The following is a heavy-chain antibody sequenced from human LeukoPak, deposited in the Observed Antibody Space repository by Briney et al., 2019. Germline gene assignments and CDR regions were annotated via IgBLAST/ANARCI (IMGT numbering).Heavy chain of an antibody. V-gene: IGHV3-53*01. CDR2: IYSGGST. CDR1: GFTVSSNY. J-gene: IGHJ3*02. Sequence: PGGSLRLSCAASGFTVSSNYMSWVRQAPGKGLEWVSVIYSGGSTYYADSVKGRFTISRDNSKNTLYLQMNSLRAEDTAVYYCARGGLGPSTPSHAFDIWGQGTMVTVSS. CDR3: ARGGLGPSTPSHAFDI. D-gene: IGHD5-12*01.